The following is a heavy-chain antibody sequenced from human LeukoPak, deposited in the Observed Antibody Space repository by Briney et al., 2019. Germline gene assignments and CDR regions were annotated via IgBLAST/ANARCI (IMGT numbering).Heavy chain of an antibody. Sequence: SETLSLTCTVSGGSISSYYWNWIRQPPGKGLEWIGYIYYSGSSNYNPSLKSRVTISVDTSKNQFSLKLSSVTAADTVVYYCARDVGATPGYFDYWGQGTLVTVSS. CDR1: GGSISSYY. CDR3: ARDVGATPGYFDY. CDR2: IYYSGSS. V-gene: IGHV4-59*01. J-gene: IGHJ4*02. D-gene: IGHD1-26*01.